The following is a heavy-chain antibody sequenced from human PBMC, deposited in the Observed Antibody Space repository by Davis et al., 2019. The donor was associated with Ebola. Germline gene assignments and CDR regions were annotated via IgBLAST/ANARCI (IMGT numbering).Heavy chain of an antibody. CDR3: TSGVVMADY. D-gene: IGHD3-3*01. V-gene: IGHV3-23*01. CDR1: GFTFSSYA. CDR2: ISGSGGST. Sequence: GGSLRLSCAASGFTFSSYAMSWVRQAPGKGLEWVSAISGSGGSTYYADSVKGRFTISRDNAKNSLYLQMNSLKTEDTAVYYCTSGVVMADYWGQGTLVTVSS. J-gene: IGHJ4*02.